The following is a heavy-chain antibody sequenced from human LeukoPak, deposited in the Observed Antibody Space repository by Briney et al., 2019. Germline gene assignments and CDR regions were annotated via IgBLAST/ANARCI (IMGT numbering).Heavy chain of an antibody. CDR1: GFTFSSYA. V-gene: IGHV3-23*01. Sequence: GGSLRLSCAASGFTFSSYAMSWVRQAPGKGLEWVSLISASGGSTYYADSAKGRFTISRDNSKNTLYLQMNSLRAEDTAVYYCAKDPKGYCSSTSCSAWGQGTLVTVSS. CDR3: AKDPKGYCSSTSCSA. J-gene: IGHJ4*02. D-gene: IGHD2-2*01. CDR2: ISASGGST.